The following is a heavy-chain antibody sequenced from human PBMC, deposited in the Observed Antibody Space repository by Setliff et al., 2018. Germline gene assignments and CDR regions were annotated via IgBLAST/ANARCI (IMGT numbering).Heavy chain of an antibody. J-gene: IGHJ3*02. CDR1: EYTFTSHY. CDR2: IDPSSGRT. Sequence: ASVKVSCKASEYTFTSHYMHWVRQAPGLGLEWMGTIDPSSGRTSYAQKFQGRVTMTRDTSTSTVYMDMSSLRSEDTAVYYCARDVFPYHYEGAFDIWGQGTMVTVSS. D-gene: IGHD3-22*01. V-gene: IGHV1-46*01. CDR3: ARDVFPYHYEGAFDI.